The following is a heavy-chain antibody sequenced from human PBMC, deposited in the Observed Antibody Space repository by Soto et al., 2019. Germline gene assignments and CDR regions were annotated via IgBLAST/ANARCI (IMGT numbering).Heavy chain of an antibody. V-gene: IGHV1-18*01. J-gene: IGHJ6*03. D-gene: IGHD6-13*01. CDR3: ARTLPVGIAAAGTNYYYYYMDV. CDR1: GYTFTSYG. CDR2: ISAYNGNT. Sequence: QVQLVQSGAEVKKPGASVKVSCKASGYTFTSYGISWVRQAPGQGLEWMGWISAYNGNTNYAQKLQGRVTMTTDTSTSTAYMELRSLRSDDTALYYCARTLPVGIAAAGTNYYYYYMDVWGKGTTVTVSS.